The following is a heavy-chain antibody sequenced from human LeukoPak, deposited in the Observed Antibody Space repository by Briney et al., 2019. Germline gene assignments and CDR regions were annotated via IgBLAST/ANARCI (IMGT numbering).Heavy chain of an antibody. CDR3: ARDRFGSSSDFDY. J-gene: IGHJ4*02. CDR2: ISSSSSYI. CDR1: GFTFSSYS. D-gene: IGHD6-13*01. V-gene: IGHV3-21*01. Sequence: GGSLRLSCAASGFTFSSYSMNWVRQAPGKGLEWVSSISSSSSYIYYADSVKGRFTISRDNAKNSLYLQMNSLRAEDTAVYYCARDRFGSSSDFDYWGQGTLVTVSS.